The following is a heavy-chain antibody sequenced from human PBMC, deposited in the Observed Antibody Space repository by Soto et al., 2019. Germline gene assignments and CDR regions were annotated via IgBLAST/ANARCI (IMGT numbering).Heavy chain of an antibody. CDR3: AKDMIYVPEY. J-gene: IGHJ4*02. V-gene: IGHV3-74*01. D-gene: IGHD3-16*01. Sequence: GGSLRLSCAASGFTFSSYWMYWVRQAPGKGLVWVSRIKTDGSITSYADSVKGRFTVSRDNARDMLYLQMNSLRAEDTAVYYCAKDMIYVPEYWGQGPLVPVYS. CDR1: GFTFSSYW. CDR2: IKTDGSIT.